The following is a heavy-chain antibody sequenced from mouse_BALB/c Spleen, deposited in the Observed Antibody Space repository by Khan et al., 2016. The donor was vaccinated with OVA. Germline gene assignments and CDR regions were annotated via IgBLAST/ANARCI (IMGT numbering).Heavy chain of an antibody. D-gene: IGHD1-1*01. CDR3: TRSYYYGYYFDY. CDR1: GFTFSSYG. CDR2: ISGDSSTI. J-gene: IGHJ2*01. V-gene: IGHV5-17*02. Sequence: EVELVESGGGLVQPGGSRKLSCAASGFTFSSYGMHWVRQTPEKGLEWAAYISGDSSTIYYADTVKGRFTISRDNPKNTLFLQMPSLRSEDTAMYYCTRSYYYGYYFDYWGQGTTLTVSS.